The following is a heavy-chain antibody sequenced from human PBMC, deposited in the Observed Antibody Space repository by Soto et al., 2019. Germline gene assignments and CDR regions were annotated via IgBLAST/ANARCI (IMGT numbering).Heavy chain of an antibody. CDR2: INRDGSEK. CDR3: GRAIYPSSYGYYYHGMDV. CDR1: GFTFSTYW. J-gene: IGHJ6*02. V-gene: IGHV3-7*01. Sequence: PGGSLRLSCAASGFTFSTYWMSWVRQAPGKGLEWVANINRDGSEKYYVDSVRGRFTISRDNARDSLYLQMNTLGAEDTAVYYCGRAIYPSSYGYYYHGMDVWGQGTTVTVSS. D-gene: IGHD5-18*01.